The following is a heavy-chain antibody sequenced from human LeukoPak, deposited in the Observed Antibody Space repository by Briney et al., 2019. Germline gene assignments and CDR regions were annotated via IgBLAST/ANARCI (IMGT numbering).Heavy chain of an antibody. CDR2: IYHSGTT. Sequence: SETLSLTCTVSGGSINGYYWSWIRQPPGEGLEWIGNIYHSGTTSYNPSLESRVIISVDMSKNQFSLKLRSVTAADTAVYYCARVVSGAAWSYYFDYXGXGTLVTVSS. V-gene: IGHV4-59*01. CDR1: GGSINGYY. CDR3: ARVVSGAAWSYYFDY. J-gene: IGHJ4*02. D-gene: IGHD5/OR15-5a*01.